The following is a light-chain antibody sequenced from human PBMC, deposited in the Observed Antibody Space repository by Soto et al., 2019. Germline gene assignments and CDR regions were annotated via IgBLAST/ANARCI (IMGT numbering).Light chain of an antibody. V-gene: IGLV2-11*01. CDR1: SNSVGGYNS. J-gene: IGLJ7*01. Sequence: QSALTQPRSVSGSPGQSVTISCTGTSNSVGGYNSVSWYQQHPGKAPKLMIYDVTKRPSGVPDRFSGSKSGNTASLTISGLQAEDEADYYCCSYAGTYTFAVFGGGTQLTVL. CDR2: DVT. CDR3: CSYAGTYTFAV.